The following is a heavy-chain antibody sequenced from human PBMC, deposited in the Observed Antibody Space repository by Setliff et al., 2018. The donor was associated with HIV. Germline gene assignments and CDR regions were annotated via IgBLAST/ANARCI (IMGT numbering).Heavy chain of an antibody. CDR2: MHTSGNT. V-gene: IGHV4-4*07. CDR1: GDSISGYY. D-gene: IGHD5-18*01. J-gene: IGHJ4*02. Sequence: SETLSLTCTSSGDSISGYYWSWIRQPAGKGLEWIGRMHTSGNTNYNPSLKSRVTMSVDTSKNQFSLRLISVTAADTAVYYCARDQKGYSYGYFDSWGQGTLVTVSS. CDR3: ARDQKGYSYGYFDS.